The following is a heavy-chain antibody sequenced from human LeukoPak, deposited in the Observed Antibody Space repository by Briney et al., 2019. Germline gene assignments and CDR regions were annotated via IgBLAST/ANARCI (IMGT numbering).Heavy chain of an antibody. CDR2: ISYDGSNK. CDR1: GFTFSSYG. D-gene: IGHD1-26*01. J-gene: IGHJ4*02. Sequence: GGSLRLSCAASGFTFSSYGMHWVRQAPGKGLEWVAVISYDGSNKYYADSVKGRFTISRDNSKNTLYLQMNSLRADDTAVYYCASQIVGATPYWGQGTLVTVSS. V-gene: IGHV3-30*03. CDR3: ASQIVGATPY.